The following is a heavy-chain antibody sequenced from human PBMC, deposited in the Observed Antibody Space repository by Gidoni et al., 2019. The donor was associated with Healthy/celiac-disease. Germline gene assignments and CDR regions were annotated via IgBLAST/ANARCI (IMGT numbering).Heavy chain of an antibody. D-gene: IGHD2-2*01. CDR2: INHSGST. CDR3: ARKRVPAARIVWFDP. V-gene: IGHV4-34*01. CDR1: GGSFSGYY. J-gene: IGHJ5*02. Sequence: QVQLQQWGAGLLKPSETLSLTCAVYGGSFSGYYWSWIRQPPGKGLEWIGEINHSGSTNYNPSLKSRVTISVDTSKNQFSLKLSSVTAADTAVYYCARKRVPAARIVWFDPWGQGTLVTVSS.